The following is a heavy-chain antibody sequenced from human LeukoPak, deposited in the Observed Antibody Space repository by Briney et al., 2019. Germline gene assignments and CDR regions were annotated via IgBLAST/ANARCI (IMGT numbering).Heavy chain of an antibody. V-gene: IGHV4-59*01. Sequence: PSETLSLTCTVAGGSISSYYWSWLRQPPGKGLEWVGYIYYSGSTNYNPSLKSRVTISVDTSKNQFSLKLSSVTAADTAVYYCARRSSGYEDYFDYWGQGTLVTVSS. CDR1: GGSISSYY. D-gene: IGHD5-12*01. CDR2: IYYSGST. J-gene: IGHJ4*02. CDR3: ARRSSGYEDYFDY.